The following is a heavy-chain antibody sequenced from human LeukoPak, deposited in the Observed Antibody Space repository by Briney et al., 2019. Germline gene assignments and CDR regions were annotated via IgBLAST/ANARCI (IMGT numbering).Heavy chain of an antibody. CDR3: ARSFYDILIGYYQYFDY. CDR1: GLSVSSNY. Sequence: PGGSLRLSCVASGLSVSSNYTSWVRQAPGKGLEWVSVIYRDGSSYYAESVKGRFTISRDNSKNTLYIQMNSLRAEDTAVYYCARSFYDILIGYYQYFDYWGQGTLVTVSS. D-gene: IGHD3-9*01. CDR2: IYRDGSS. J-gene: IGHJ4*02. V-gene: IGHV3-66*01.